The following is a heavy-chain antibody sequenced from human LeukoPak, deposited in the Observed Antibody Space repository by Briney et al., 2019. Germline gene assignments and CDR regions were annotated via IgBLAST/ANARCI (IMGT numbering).Heavy chain of an antibody. CDR2: ISSSSSYI. V-gene: IGHV3-21*01. Sequence: PGGSLRLSCAASGFTFSNYAMNWVRQAPGEGLEWVSFISSSSSYIDYADSVKGRFTISRDNAKNSLYLQMNSLRAEDTAVYYCVRDSYSDYFDYWGQGTLVTVSS. CDR3: VRDSYSDYFDY. J-gene: IGHJ4*02. D-gene: IGHD4-11*01. CDR1: GFTFSNYA.